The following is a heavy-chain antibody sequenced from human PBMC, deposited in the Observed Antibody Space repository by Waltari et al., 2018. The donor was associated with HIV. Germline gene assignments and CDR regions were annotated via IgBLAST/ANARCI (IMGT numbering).Heavy chain of an antibody. D-gene: IGHD3-22*01. J-gene: IGHJ4*02. CDR3: ARGRYYDSSGPDFDY. CDR1: GYTFPSYA. CDR2: INAGNGNT. V-gene: IGHV1-3*01. Sequence: QVQLVQSGAEVKKPGASVKVSCKASGYTFPSYAMHVVRQAPGQRLEWMGWINAGNGNTKYSQKFQGRVTITRDTSASTAYMELSSLRSEDTAVYYCARGRYYDSSGPDFDYWGQGTLVTVSS.